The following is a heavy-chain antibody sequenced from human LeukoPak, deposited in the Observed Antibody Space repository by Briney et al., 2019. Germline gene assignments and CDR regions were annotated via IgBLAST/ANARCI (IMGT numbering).Heavy chain of an antibody. CDR1: GFTVSSNY. J-gene: IGHJ3*02. CDR2: IYSDGST. CDR3: ARVIVGTAYDAFDI. V-gene: IGHV3-66*01. D-gene: IGHD1-26*01. Sequence: PGGSLRLSCAASGFTVSSNYMSWVRQAPGKGLEWVSIIYSDGSTYYPDSVRGRFTISRDNSKNTLYLQMNSLRAEDTAVYYCARVIVGTAYDAFDIWGQGTMVTVSS.